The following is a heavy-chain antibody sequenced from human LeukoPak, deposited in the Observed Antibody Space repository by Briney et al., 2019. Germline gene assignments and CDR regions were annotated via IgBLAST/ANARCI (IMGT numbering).Heavy chain of an antibody. V-gene: IGHV4-61*02. CDR3: ARGSSSWHRYYFDY. CDR2: IYTSGST. Sequence: PSQTLSLTCTVSGGSISSGSYYWSWIRQPAGKGLEWIGRIYTSGSTNYNPSLKSRVTISVDTSKNQFSLKLSSVTAADTAVYYCARGSSSWHRYYFDYWGQGTLVTVSS. CDR1: GGSISSGSYY. D-gene: IGHD6-13*01. J-gene: IGHJ4*02.